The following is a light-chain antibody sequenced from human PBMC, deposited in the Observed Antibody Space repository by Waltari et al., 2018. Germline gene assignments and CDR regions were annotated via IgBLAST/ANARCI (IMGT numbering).Light chain of an antibody. CDR2: HAS. J-gene: IGKJ1*01. CDR1: QSVSSY. Sequence: EIVLTQSPGTVSLSPGDRATFSCWASQSVSSYLAWYQQKPGQAPRLLIYHASTRATGIPDRFSGSGSGTDFSLTISRLEPEDFAVYYCHQYFGSPATFGQGTKVEIK. CDR3: HQYFGSPAT. V-gene: IGKV3-20*01.